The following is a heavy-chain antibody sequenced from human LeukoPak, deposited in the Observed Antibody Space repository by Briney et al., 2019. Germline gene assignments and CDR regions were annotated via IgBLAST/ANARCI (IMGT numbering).Heavy chain of an antibody. Sequence: ASVKVSCTASGGTFSSYAISWVRQAPGQGLEWMGGIIPIFGTANYAQKFQGRVTITADESTSTAYMELSSLRSEDTAVYYCARYCSGGSCYGSLDYWGQGTLVTVSS. V-gene: IGHV1-69*01. CDR3: ARYCSGGSCYGSLDY. CDR1: GGTFSSYA. CDR2: IIPIFGTA. J-gene: IGHJ4*02. D-gene: IGHD2-15*01.